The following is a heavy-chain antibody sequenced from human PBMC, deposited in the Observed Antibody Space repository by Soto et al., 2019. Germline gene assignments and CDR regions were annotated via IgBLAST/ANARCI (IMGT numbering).Heavy chain of an antibody. Sequence: ASVKVSCKASGGTFSSYTISWVRQAPGQGLEWMGRIIPILGIANYAQKFQGRVTITADKSTSTAYMELSSLRSEDTAVYYCAGFNYSNYVHYYYYMDVWGKGTTVTVSS. J-gene: IGHJ6*03. CDR3: AGFNYSNYVHYYYYMDV. CDR2: IIPILGIA. V-gene: IGHV1-69*02. CDR1: GGTFSSYT. D-gene: IGHD4-4*01.